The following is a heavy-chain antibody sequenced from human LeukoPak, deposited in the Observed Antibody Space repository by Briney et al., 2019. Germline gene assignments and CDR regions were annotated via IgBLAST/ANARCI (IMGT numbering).Heavy chain of an antibody. J-gene: IGHJ6*03. D-gene: IGHD1-7*01. CDR2: MNPNSGNT. CDR1: GYTFTSYG. V-gene: IGHV1-8*01. Sequence: ASVKVSCKASGYTFTSYGINWVRQATGQGLEWMGWMNPNSGNTGYAQKFQGRVTMTRNTSISTAYMELSSLRSEDTAVYYGARGVPYNWNYWHYYYMDVWGKGTTVTVSS. CDR3: ARGVPYNWNYWHYYYMDV.